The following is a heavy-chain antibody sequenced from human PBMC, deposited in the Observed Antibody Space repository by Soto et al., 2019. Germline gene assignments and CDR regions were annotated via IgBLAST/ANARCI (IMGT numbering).Heavy chain of an antibody. CDR1: GYTFTGYY. Sequence: ASVKVSCKASGYTFTGYYIHWVRQAPGQGLEWMGGINPNSGASNYAQKFQGRVTMTRDTSISTAYMELSRLRSDDTAVYYCARYCSSTSCQFDPWGQGTLVTAPQ. J-gene: IGHJ5*02. CDR2: INPNSGAS. D-gene: IGHD2-2*01. V-gene: IGHV1-2*02. CDR3: ARYCSSTSCQFDP.